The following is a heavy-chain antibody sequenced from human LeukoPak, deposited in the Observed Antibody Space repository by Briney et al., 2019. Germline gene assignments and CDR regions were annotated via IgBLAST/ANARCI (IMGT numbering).Heavy chain of an antibody. Sequence: GGSLRLSCAASGFTFSNYDMHWVRRAPGKGLEWVAFIRYDGSNKYYADSVKGRFTISRDNSKNTLYLQMNSLRAEDTAVYYCAKVQPCSGGTCYSDYWGQGTLVTVSS. D-gene: IGHD2-15*01. CDR3: AKVQPCSGGTCYSDY. CDR2: IRYDGSNK. V-gene: IGHV3-30*02. CDR1: GFTFSNYD. J-gene: IGHJ4*02.